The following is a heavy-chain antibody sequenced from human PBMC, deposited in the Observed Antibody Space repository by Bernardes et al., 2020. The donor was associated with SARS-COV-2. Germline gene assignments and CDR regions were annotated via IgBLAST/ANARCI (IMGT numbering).Heavy chain of an antibody. CDR2: ISGSGDRT. V-gene: IGHV3-23*01. J-gene: IGHJ4*02. Sequence: VGSLCLSCAASGFTFRSSAMSWVRQAPGPGLEWVSGISGSGDRTNYAGSVKGRFTISRDTSKSTLYLQMNSLRAEDTAVYYCAKGRDSGYLVPFDYWGQGTLVTVSS. D-gene: IGHD3-22*01. CDR1: GFTFRSSA. CDR3: AKGRDSGYLVPFDY.